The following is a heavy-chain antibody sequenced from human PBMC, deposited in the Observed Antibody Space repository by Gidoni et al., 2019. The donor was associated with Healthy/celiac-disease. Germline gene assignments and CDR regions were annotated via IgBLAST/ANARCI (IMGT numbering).Heavy chain of an antibody. J-gene: IGHJ4*01. CDR1: GFTFDDYA. V-gene: IGHV3-9*01. D-gene: IGHD3-9*01. Sequence: EVQLVESGGGLVQPGRSLRLSFAASGFTFDDYAMHWVRQAPGKGLEWVSGISWNSGSIGYADSVKGRFTISRDNAKNSLYLQMNSLRAEDTALYYCAKDILNYDILTGYSYFDYWGHGTLVTVSS. CDR2: ISWNSGSI. CDR3: AKDILNYDILTGYSYFDY.